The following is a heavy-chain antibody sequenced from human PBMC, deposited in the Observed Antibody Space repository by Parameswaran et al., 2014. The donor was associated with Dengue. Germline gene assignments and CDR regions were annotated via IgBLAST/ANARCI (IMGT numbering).Heavy chain of an antibody. CDR2: LKPNSGDT. Sequence: WVRQAPGQGLEWMGWLKPNSGDTNYAQNFQGRVTMTRDTSITTAYLELSGLRSDDTAVYYCARAGMYYDNSRAHDYWGQGTPGHRLL. J-gene: IGHJ4*02. V-gene: IGHV1-2*02. CDR3: ARAGMYYDNSRAHDY. D-gene: IGHD3-22*01.